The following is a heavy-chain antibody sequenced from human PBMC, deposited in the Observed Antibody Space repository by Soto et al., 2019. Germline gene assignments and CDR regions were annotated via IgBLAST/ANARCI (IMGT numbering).Heavy chain of an antibody. CDR3: ARGEQYSGRIFDY. V-gene: IGHV6-1*01. CDR2: TYYRSKWYN. Sequence: SQTLSLTCGISGDSVSSNSAAWNWLRQSPPRGLEWLGRTYYRSKWYNDYAVSVESRITINPDTSKNHFSLQLNFVTPEDTAVYFCARGEQYSGRIFDYWGQGTLVTVSS. J-gene: IGHJ4*02. D-gene: IGHD1-26*01. CDR1: GDSVSSNSAA.